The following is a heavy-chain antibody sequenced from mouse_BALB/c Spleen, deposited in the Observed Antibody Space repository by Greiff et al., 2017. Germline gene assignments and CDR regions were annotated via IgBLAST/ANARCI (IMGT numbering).Heavy chain of an antibody. Sequence: EVQLQESGGGLVTPGGSLKLSCAASGFAFSSYDMSWVRQTPEKRLEWVAYISSGGGSTYYPDTVKGRFTISRDNAKNTLYLQMSSLKSEDTAMYYCARHYYGSSYAYWGQGTLVTVSA. CDR2: ISSGGGST. D-gene: IGHD1-1*01. CDR1: GFAFSSYD. V-gene: IGHV5-12-1*01. CDR3: ARHYYGSSYAY. J-gene: IGHJ3*01.